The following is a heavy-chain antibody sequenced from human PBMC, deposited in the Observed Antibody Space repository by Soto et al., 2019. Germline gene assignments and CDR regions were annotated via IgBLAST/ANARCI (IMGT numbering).Heavy chain of an antibody. V-gene: IGHV4-34*01. Sequence: SETLSLTCAVYGGSFSGYYWSWIRQPPGKGLEWIGEINHSGSTNYNPSLKSRVTISVDTSKNQFSLKLSSVTAADTAVYYCARGTHDYGPHGSWRNFDYWGQGTLVTVSS. CDR1: GGSFSGYY. CDR2: INHSGST. D-gene: IGHD4-17*01. CDR3: ARGTHDYGPHGSWRNFDY. J-gene: IGHJ4*02.